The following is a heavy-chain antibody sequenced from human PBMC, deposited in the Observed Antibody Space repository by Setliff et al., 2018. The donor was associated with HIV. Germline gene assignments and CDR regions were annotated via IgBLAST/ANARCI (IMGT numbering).Heavy chain of an antibody. Sequence: PGGSLRLSCAASGFTFSDHYMDGVRQSPGKGLEWVGRIANKADSHTIQYAASVQGRFTISRDDSKNSLYLQMSNLQAEDTALYYCTRAGYGHGFDIWGQGTTVTVSS. CDR1: GFTFSDHY. CDR3: TRAGYGHGFDI. CDR2: IANKADSHTI. J-gene: IGHJ6*02. D-gene: IGHD5-18*01. V-gene: IGHV3-72*01.